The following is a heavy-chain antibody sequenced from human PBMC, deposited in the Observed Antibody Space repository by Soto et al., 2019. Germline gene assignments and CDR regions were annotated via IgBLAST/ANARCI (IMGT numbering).Heavy chain of an antibody. J-gene: IGHJ4*02. CDR1: GFPFSAYN. V-gene: IGHV3-21*01. CDR3: SRGPEVGVRGGY. D-gene: IGHD3-10*01. CDR2: ITVGSSHI. Sequence: EVQLVESGGGLVKPGGSLRLSCTGSGFPFSAYNINWVRQAPGKGLEWVSSITVGSSHIYQPNSMKGRFTISRDDAKNSVYLQIDSLRDEDTGLYYCSRGPEVGVRGGYLGQGTLVTVSS.